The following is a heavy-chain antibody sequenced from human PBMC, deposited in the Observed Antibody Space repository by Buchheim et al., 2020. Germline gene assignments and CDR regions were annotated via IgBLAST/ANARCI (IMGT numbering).Heavy chain of an antibody. CDR2: ISRSGDTT. V-gene: IGHV3-23*01. CDR1: GFTFSNSA. Sequence: EAQLLESGGGLVQPGGSLRLSCAVSGFTFSNSAMTWVRQAPGKGLEWVSAISRSGDTTYYADSVMGRFTISRDTSKNTPVLQMNSLRVDDTAVYYCAKEEVPNDYWGLGTL. J-gene: IGHJ4*02. CDR3: AKEEVPNDY.